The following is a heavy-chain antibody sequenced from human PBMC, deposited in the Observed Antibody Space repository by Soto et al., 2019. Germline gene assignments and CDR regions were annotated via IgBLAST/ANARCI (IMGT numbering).Heavy chain of an antibody. CDR2: IYPGDSDT. CDR3: ARQSEDYYDSSGYYYGWIDY. Sequence: RGESLKISCKGSGYSFTSYWIGWVRQMPGKGLEWMGIIYPGDSDTRYSPSFQGQVTISADKSISTAYLQWSSLKASDTAMYYCARQSEDYYDSSGYYYGWIDYWGQGTLVTVSS. CDR1: GYSFTSYW. J-gene: IGHJ4*02. D-gene: IGHD3-22*01. V-gene: IGHV5-51*01.